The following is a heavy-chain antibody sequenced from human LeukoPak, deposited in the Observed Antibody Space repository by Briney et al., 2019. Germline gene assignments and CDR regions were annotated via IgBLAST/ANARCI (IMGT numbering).Heavy chain of an antibody. Sequence: AGGSLRLSCVASGFTFDDYGMSWVRQVPGKGLEWVSIISSGSSAIFSADALKGRFTISRDDAKNLLYLDMNSLRAEDTAVYYCARGHTAVTRHFDFWGQGTLVTVSS. D-gene: IGHD4-17*01. CDR2: ISSGSSAI. CDR3: ARGHTAVTRHFDF. J-gene: IGHJ4*02. CDR1: GFTFDDYG. V-gene: IGHV3-21*01.